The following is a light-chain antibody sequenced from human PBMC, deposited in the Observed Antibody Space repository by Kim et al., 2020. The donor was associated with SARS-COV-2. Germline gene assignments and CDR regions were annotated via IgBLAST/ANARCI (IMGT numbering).Light chain of an antibody. CDR2: YYS. J-gene: IGLJ2*01. CDR1: NIASER. Sequence: APVQTPRDTCGGTNIASERLAWSQPKPGRAPVLVIYYYSDRPSGFPERFSGSNSGNTATLTISRVEAGDEADYYCKVWDGTGDHVLVGGGTQLTVL. V-gene: IGLV3-21*04. CDR3: KVWDGTGDHVL.